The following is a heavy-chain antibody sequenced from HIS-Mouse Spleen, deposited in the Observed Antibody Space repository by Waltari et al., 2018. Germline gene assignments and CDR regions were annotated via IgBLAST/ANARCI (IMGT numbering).Heavy chain of an antibody. J-gene: IGHJ2*01. CDR3: AREIPYSSSWYDWYFDL. V-gene: IGHV4-39*07. CDR2: INYSGSS. D-gene: IGHD6-13*01. CDR1: GGSISSSTYY. Sequence: QLQLQESGPGLVKPSETLSLTCTVSGGSISSSTYYGGWIRQPPGKGLEWIGSINYSGSSYYNPSLKSRVTISVETSKNQFSLKLSSVTAADTAVYYCAREIPYSSSWYDWYFDLWGRGTLVTVSS.